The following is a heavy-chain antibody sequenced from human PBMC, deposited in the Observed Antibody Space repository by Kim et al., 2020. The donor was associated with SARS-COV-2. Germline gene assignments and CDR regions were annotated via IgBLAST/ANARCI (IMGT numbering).Heavy chain of an antibody. CDR2: IYYSGST. J-gene: IGHJ3*02. D-gene: IGHD3-22*01. CDR3: ARDVAFYYDSSGPGAFDI. V-gene: IGHV4-59*13. CDR1: GGSISSYY. Sequence: SETLSLTCTVSGGSISSYYWSWIRQPPGKGLEWIGYIYYSGSTNYNPSLKSRVTISVDTSKNQFSLKLSSVTAADTAVYYCARDVAFYYDSSGPGAFDIWGQGTMVTVSS.